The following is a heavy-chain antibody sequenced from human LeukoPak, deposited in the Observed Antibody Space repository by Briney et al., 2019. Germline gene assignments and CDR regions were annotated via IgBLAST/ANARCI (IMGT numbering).Heavy chain of an antibody. CDR1: GFTFSSYS. CDR2: ISSSSSYI. Sequence: GGSLRLSCAASGFTFSSYSMNWVRQAPGKGLEWVSSISSSSSYIYYADSVKGRFTISRENAKNSLYLQMNSLRAEDTAVYYCARRLRIDAFDIWGQGTMVTVSS. CDR3: ARRLRIDAFDI. D-gene: IGHD4-17*01. J-gene: IGHJ3*02. V-gene: IGHV3-21*01.